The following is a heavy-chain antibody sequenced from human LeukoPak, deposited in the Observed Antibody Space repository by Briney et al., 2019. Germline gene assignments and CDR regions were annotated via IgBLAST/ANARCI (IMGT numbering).Heavy chain of an antibody. CDR1: GGSISSGGYY. D-gene: IGHD6-13*01. CDR2: IYYSGST. V-gene: IGHV4-31*03. Sequence: SETLSLTCTVSGGSISSGGYYWSWIRQHPGKGLEWIGYIYYSGSTYYNPSLKSRVTISVDTSKNQFSLKLSSVTAADTAVYYCVRGDSSKGRGHWFDPWGQGTLVTVSS. J-gene: IGHJ5*02. CDR3: VRGDSSKGRGHWFDP.